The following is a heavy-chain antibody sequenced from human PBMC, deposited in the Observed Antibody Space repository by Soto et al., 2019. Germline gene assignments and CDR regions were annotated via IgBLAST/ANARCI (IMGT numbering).Heavy chain of an antibody. CDR2: ISAHNGNT. V-gene: IGHV1-18*01. CDR3: ARGRYGDY. Sequence: QVHLVQSGAEVKKHGASVKDSCKGSGYAFTTYGITWVRQAPGQGLEWMGWISAHNGNTNYAQKLQGRVTVTRDTSTSPAYMELRSLRSDDTAAYYCARGRYGDYWGQGALVTVSS. D-gene: IGHD1-1*01. CDR1: GYAFTTYG. J-gene: IGHJ4*02.